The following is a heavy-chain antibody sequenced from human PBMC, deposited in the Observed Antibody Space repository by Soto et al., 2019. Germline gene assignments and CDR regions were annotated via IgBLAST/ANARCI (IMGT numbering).Heavy chain of an antibody. Sequence: SETLSLTCSASSASIRSGGYYWSWLRQSPGKGLEWIGHIYYTGSTFYSPSLKSRLTISLDTSKNQFSLDLRSVTAADTAMYYCARIEMASIKWGRGTLVTVSS. V-gene: IGHV4-31*03. CDR3: ARIEMASIK. CDR1: SASIRSGGYY. CDR2: IYYTGST. J-gene: IGHJ4*02.